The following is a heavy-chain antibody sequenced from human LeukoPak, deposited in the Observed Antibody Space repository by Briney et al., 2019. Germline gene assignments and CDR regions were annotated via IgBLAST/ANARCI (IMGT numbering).Heavy chain of an antibody. J-gene: IGHJ4*02. CDR3: ATDRPSDSSGYNC. CDR2: VDPEDGET. Sequence: GASVKVSXKASGYTFTDYYMHWVQQAPGKGLEWMGLVDPEDGETIYAEKFQGRVTITADTSTDTAYMELSSLRSEDTAVYYCATDRPSDSSGYNCWGQGTLVTVSS. V-gene: IGHV1-69-2*01. CDR1: GYTFTDYY. D-gene: IGHD3-22*01.